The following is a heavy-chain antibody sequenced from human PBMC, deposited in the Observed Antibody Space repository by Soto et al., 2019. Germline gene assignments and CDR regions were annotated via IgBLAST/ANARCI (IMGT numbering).Heavy chain of an antibody. J-gene: IGHJ4*02. CDR3: ARDFRYLAY. CDR1: GWTFSGYF. CDR2: IEHNGNN. V-gene: IGHV4-34*01. D-gene: IGHD3-10*01. Sequence: PSETLSLTCAVYGWTFSGYFWSWVRQPPGKGLEWIGEIEHNGNNNINPSLKSRVTMSVDTSKNQISLTLTSVTAADTAVYYCARDFRYLAYWGQGTLVTVSS.